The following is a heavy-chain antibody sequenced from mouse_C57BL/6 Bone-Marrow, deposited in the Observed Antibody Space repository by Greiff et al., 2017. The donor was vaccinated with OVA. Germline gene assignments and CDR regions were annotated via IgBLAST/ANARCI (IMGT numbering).Heavy chain of an antibody. CDR2: IDPSDSET. Sequence: VQLVESGAELVRPGSSVKLSCKASGYTFTSYWMHWVKQRPIQGLEWIGNIDPSDSETHYNQKFKDKATLTVDKSSSTAYMQLSSLTSEDSAVDYCAREGGNYLDFDYWGQGTTLTVSS. V-gene: IGHV1-52*01. CDR3: AREGGNYLDFDY. J-gene: IGHJ2*01. CDR1: GYTFTSYW. D-gene: IGHD2-1*01.